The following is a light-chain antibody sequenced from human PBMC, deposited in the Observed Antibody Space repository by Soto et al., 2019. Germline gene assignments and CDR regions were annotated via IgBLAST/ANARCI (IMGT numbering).Light chain of an antibody. V-gene: IGLV3-21*04. CDR2: YDS. J-gene: IGLJ2*01. CDR1: NIGSKS. CDR3: QVWDSSSDHP. Sequence: SYELTQPPSVSVAPGKTARITCGGNNIGSKSVHWYQQKPGQAPVLVIYYDSDRPSGIPERFSGSNSGNTATLTISRVEAGDEDDYYCQVWDSSSDHPFGGGTKVTVL.